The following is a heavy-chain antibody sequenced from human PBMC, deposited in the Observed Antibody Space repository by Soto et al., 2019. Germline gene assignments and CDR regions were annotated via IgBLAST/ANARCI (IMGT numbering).Heavy chain of an antibody. CDR3: AKPRYSSGAWYFDY. CDR2: ISYDGSNK. CDR1: GFTFSSYG. Sequence: QVQLVESGGGVVQPGRSLRLSCAASGFTFSSYGMHWVRQAPGKGLEWVAVISYDGSNKYYADSVKGRFTISRDNSKNTLYLQMNSLRAEDTAVYYCAKPRYSSGAWYFDYWGQGTLVTVSS. J-gene: IGHJ4*02. V-gene: IGHV3-30*18. D-gene: IGHD6-19*01.